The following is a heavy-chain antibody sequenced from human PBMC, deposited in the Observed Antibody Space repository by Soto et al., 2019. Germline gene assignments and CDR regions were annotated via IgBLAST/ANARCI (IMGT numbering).Heavy chain of an antibody. CDR2: ISGSGGST. V-gene: IGHV3-23*01. Sequence: GGSLRLSCAASGFTFSSYAMSWVRQAPGKGLEWVSAISGSGGSTYYADSVKGRFTISRDNSKNTLYLQMNSLRAEDTAVYYCAKDRRYVDIVATIIPPIFDYWGQGTLVTISS. J-gene: IGHJ4*02. CDR3: AKDRRYVDIVATIIPPIFDY. CDR1: GFTFSSYA. D-gene: IGHD5-12*01.